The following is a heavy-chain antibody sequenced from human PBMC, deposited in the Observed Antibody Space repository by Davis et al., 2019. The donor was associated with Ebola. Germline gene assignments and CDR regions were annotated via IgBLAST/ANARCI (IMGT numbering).Heavy chain of an antibody. Sequence: ASVKVSCKASGYTFTSYGISWVRQAPGQGLEWMGWIRAYNGNTNYAQKLQGRVTMTTDTSTSTAYMELRSLRSDDTAVYYCARSITMIVGGWFDPWGQGTLVTVSS. CDR3: ARSITMIVGGWFDP. V-gene: IGHV1-18*01. J-gene: IGHJ5*02. D-gene: IGHD3-22*01. CDR2: IRAYNGNT. CDR1: GYTFTSYG.